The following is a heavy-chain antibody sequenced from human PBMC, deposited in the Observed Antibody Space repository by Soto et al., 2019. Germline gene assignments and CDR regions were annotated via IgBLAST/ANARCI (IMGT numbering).Heavy chain of an antibody. CDR2: INPNSGGT. V-gene: IGHV1-2*02. Sequence: QVQLVQSGAEVKKPGASVKVSCKASGYTFTGYYMYWVRQAPGQGLEWMGWINPNSGGTNYAQKFQCRVTMTMDPSISTAYMELGRMRADDTSVYFCARSRPQLSGATNFYYGGQGTLVTVSS. J-gene: IGHJ4*02. D-gene: IGHD5-12*01. CDR3: ARSRPQLSGATNFYY. CDR1: GYTFTGYY.